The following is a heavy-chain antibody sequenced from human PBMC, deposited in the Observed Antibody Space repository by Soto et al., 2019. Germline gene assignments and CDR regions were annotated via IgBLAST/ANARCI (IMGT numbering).Heavy chain of an antibody. CDR2: IRSEFDGGTT. CDR3: TTRCDGGGCYY. J-gene: IGHJ4*02. V-gene: IGHV3-15*01. CDR1: GFTFTNAW. Sequence: PGGSLRLSCAVSGFTFTNAWMSWVRQVPGKGLEWIGRIRSEFDGGTTDYAAPVKGRFTVSRDDSKNTLYLQMNSLKIEDTAVYYCTTRCDGGGCYYWGRGTLVTVSS. D-gene: IGHD2-15*01.